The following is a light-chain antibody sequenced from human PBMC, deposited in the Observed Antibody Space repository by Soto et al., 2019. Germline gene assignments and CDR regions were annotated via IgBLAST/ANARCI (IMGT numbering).Light chain of an antibody. CDR2: KAS. Sequence: DIQITQSPSTLSASVGDRVTITGRAIQTISPWLAWYQQKPGKAPKLLIYKASSLEGGVPSRFSGSGSGTEFNLTISSLQPDDFATYYCQQYNTFPLTFGGGTKVDIK. CDR3: QQYNTFPLT. J-gene: IGKJ4*01. CDR1: QTISPW. V-gene: IGKV1-5*03.